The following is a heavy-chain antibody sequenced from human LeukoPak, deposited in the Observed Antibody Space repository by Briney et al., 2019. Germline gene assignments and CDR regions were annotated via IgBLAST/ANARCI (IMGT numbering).Heavy chain of an antibody. CDR1: GYSISSGYY. CDR3: ARVYSSSSALDS. V-gene: IGHV4-38-2*02. Sequence: SETLSLTCTVSGYSISSGYYWGWIRQPPGKGLEWIGSIYHSGSTYYNPSLKSRVTISVDTSKNQFSLKLSSVTAADTAVYYCARVYSSSSALDSWGQGTLVTVSS. D-gene: IGHD6-6*01. CDR2: IYHSGST. J-gene: IGHJ5*02.